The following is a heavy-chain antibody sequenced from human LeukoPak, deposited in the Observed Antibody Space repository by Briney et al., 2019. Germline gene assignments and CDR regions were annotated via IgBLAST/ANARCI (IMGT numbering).Heavy chain of an antibody. CDR1: GYTFTSYG. J-gene: IGHJ6*04. CDR3: ARNSSDWYGYMDV. Sequence: GASVKVSCKASGYTFTSYGISWVRQAPGQGLEWMGWISTYNGYVNYAQKLQGRVTMTTETSTSTAYMELRSLRSDDTAVYYCARNSSDWYGYMDVWGKGTTVTVSS. D-gene: IGHD6-19*01. CDR2: ISTYNGYV. V-gene: IGHV1-18*01.